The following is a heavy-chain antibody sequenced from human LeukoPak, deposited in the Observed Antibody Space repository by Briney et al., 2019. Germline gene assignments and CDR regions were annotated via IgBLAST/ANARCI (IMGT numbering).Heavy chain of an antibody. D-gene: IGHD2-2*03. CDR2: MNPNSGNT. J-gene: IGHJ6*03. CDR1: GYTFTSYD. Sequence: GASVKVSCKASGYTFTSYDINWVRQATGQGLEWMGWMNPNSGNTGYAQKFQGRVTITRNTSISTAYMELRSLRSDDTAVYYCARDGYRLSGYFYYMDVWGKGTTVTVSS. V-gene: IGHV1-8*03. CDR3: ARDGYRLSGYFYYMDV.